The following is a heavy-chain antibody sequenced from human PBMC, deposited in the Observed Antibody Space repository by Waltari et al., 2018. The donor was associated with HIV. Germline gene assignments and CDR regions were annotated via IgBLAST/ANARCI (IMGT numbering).Heavy chain of an antibody. J-gene: IGHJ3*01. CDR3: ARQMTFYDAFDV. Sequence: QVQMVQSGAEVKQPGALVKVSCKTSGFSYTGYYIHWVRQAPGQGLEWMGWIYSNTGDTNYGLQFEGRVTMTRDTSMRTAYMELRTLRSDDTALYYCARQMTFYDAFDVWGQGTVVTVSS. CDR2: IYSNTGDT. CDR1: GFSYTGYY. V-gene: IGHV1-2*02.